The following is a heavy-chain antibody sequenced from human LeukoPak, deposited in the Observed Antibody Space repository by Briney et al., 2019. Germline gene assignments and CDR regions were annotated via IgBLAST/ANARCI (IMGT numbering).Heavy chain of an antibody. CDR3: ARGDSGSYLNWFDP. J-gene: IGHJ5*02. V-gene: IGHV3-11*04. CDR1: GGSISSGDYY. D-gene: IGHD1-26*01. Sequence: LSLTCTVSGGSISSGDYYWSWIRQAPGKGLEWVSYISSSGSTIYYADSVKGRFTISRDNAKNSLYLQMNSLRAEDTAVYYCARGDSGSYLNWFDPWGQGTLVTVSS. CDR2: ISSSGSTI.